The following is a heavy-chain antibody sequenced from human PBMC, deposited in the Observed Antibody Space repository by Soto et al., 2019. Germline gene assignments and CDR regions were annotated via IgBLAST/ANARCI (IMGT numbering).Heavy chain of an antibody. CDR2: FGGSGSGDGT. J-gene: IGHJ6*02. CDR3: AKGKYLSISYSAMDV. V-gene: IGHV3-23*01. CDR1: GFTFSRHA. Sequence: EVQLLESGGGLVQPGGPLRLSCAASGFTFSRHAMSWVRQAPGKGLEWVSTFGGSGSGDGTHYADSVKGRFTISRDNAKNTLYLQMNSLRAEDTAVYYCAKGKYLSISYSAMDVWCQGTTVTVSS. D-gene: IGHD5-18*01.